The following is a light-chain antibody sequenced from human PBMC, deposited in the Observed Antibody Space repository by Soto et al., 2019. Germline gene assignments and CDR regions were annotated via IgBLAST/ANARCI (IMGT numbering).Light chain of an antibody. CDR1: SSDVGGYNY. CDR2: EVS. CDR3: SSYTSSSALVV. Sequence: QSALTQPASVSESPGQSITISCTGTSSDVGGYNYVSWYQQHPGKAPKLMIYEVSYRPSGVSNRFSGSKSGNTASLTISGLQSEDEADYYCSSYTSSSALVVFGGGTKVTVL. J-gene: IGLJ3*02. V-gene: IGLV2-14*01.